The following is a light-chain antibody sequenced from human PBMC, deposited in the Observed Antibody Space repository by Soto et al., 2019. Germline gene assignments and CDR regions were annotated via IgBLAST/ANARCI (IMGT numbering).Light chain of an antibody. CDR2: AS. Sequence: EIVLTQSPGTLSLSPGERATLSCRASQSVSDSYLAWYQQKPGQAPRLLIYASSRATGIPDRFSGSGSGTDFSLTISRLEPEDFAVYNCQHAGTSALFGPGTTVDIK. CDR3: QHAGTSAL. V-gene: IGKV3-20*01. J-gene: IGKJ3*01. CDR1: QSVSDSY.